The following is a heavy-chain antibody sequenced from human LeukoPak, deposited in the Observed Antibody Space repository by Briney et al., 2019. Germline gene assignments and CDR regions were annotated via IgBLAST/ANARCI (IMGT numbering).Heavy chain of an antibody. D-gene: IGHD1-1*01. J-gene: IGHJ4*02. V-gene: IGHV1-46*01. Sequence: ASVKVSCKASGYGFTRYYIHWVRQAPGQGRDYMGMIDPNTGTTWYSQKFQGTVTMTRDTSTSTVSMELSSLRSDDTAIYYCARELPGSCYFDYWGQGTLVSVSS. CDR1: GYGFTRYY. CDR3: ARELPGSCYFDY. CDR2: IDPNTGTT.